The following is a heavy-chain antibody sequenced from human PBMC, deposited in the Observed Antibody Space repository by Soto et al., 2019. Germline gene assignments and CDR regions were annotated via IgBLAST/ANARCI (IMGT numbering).Heavy chain of an antibody. CDR3: ARRIRYSSGYLDY. CDR1: GFIFYGHD. Sequence: GGSLRLSCVVPGFIFYGHDMHWVRQAPGKGLEWVASVSHDGRDKYYGDSVRGRFTVSRERSQDSVSLQMNSLRGEDTAVYYCARRIRYSSGYLDYWGQGTLVTVS. J-gene: IGHJ4*02. CDR2: VSHDGRDK. D-gene: IGHD3-22*01. V-gene: IGHV3-30*03.